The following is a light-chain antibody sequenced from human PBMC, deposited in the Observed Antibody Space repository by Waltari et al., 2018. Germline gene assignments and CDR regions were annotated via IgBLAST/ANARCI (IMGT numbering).Light chain of an antibody. CDR1: QDIDNY. J-gene: IGKJ4*01. CDR3: QHYRDYLT. V-gene: IGKV1-33*01. Sequence: DIQITQSPSSLPASVGDRVTITCQASQDIDNYLNWYQQQQGKAPKLLIYGASNLAAGVPSRFSGRGSGTHYTLTITGLQPEDFATYYCQHYRDYLTFGSGTTVDIK. CDR2: GAS.